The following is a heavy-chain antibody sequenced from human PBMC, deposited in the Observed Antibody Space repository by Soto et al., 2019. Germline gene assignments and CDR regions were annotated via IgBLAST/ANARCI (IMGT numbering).Heavy chain of an antibody. CDR3: ARMATFGSLNWFDP. J-gene: IGHJ5*02. V-gene: IGHV1-8*01. CDR2: MNPGCGDK. Sequence: AAVQVSCQASAYSFINNVVSWVRQAAGQGLEGMGWMNPGCGDKGYAQKFQGRVTMTRDISIATANMELSSLRSDDTAIYYCARMATFGSLNWFDPWGQGTLVTVSS. CDR1: AYSFINNV. D-gene: IGHD3-16*01.